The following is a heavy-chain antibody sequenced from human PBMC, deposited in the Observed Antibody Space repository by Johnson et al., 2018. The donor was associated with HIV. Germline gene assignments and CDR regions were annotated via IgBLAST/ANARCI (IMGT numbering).Heavy chain of an antibody. D-gene: IGHD6-13*01. CDR1: GFTFSSYG. J-gene: IGHJ3*02. V-gene: IGHV3-30*02. Sequence: QVQLVESGGGVVQPGGSLRLSCVASGFTFSSYGMHWVRQAPGKGLEWVAFIRYDGSNKYYADSVKGRFTVSRDNSKNTLYVEMNSLRSEDTAVYYCAKVAVATAAGGVALDIWGPGTMVTVSS. CDR3: AKVAVATAAGGVALDI. CDR2: IRYDGSNK.